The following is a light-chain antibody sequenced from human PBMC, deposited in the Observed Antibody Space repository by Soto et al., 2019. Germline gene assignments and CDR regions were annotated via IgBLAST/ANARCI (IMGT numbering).Light chain of an antibody. Sequence: QSVLTQPASVSGSPGQSITISCTGTSSDVGTYNYVSWYQQHPGKAPKVMIYEVTYRPSGVSNRFSGSKSGNTASLTISGLQGEEGAEYYWRSYSGSSTLYVFGTGTKVTV. CDR3: RSYSGSSTLYV. CDR1: SSDVGTYNY. V-gene: IGLV2-14*01. J-gene: IGLJ1*01. CDR2: EVT.